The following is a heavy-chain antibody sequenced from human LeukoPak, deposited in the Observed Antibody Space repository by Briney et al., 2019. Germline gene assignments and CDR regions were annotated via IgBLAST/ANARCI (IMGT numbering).Heavy chain of an antibody. J-gene: IGHJ3*02. Sequence: ASVKVSCKASGYTFTSYGISWVRQAPGQGLEWMGWISAYNGNTNYAQKLQGRVTMTTDTSTSTAYMELRSLRSDDTAVYYCARVGLYSGSYRGQGDAFDIWGQGTMVTVSS. V-gene: IGHV1-18*01. CDR1: GYTFTSYG. D-gene: IGHD1-26*01. CDR2: ISAYNGNT. CDR3: ARVGLYSGSYRGQGDAFDI.